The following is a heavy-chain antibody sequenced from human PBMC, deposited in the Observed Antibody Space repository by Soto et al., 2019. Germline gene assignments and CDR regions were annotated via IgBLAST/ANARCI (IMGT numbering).Heavy chain of an antibody. Sequence: SVKVSCKASGGTFSSYAISWVRQAPGQGLEWMGGIIPIFGTANYAQKFQGRVTITADKSTSTAYMELSSLRSEDTAVYYCQTSEYSSGWYNYYYGMDVWGQGTTVTVSS. CDR1: GGTFSSYA. V-gene: IGHV1-69*06. CDR2: IIPIFGTA. D-gene: IGHD6-19*01. J-gene: IGHJ6*02. CDR3: QTSEYSSGWYNYYYGMDV.